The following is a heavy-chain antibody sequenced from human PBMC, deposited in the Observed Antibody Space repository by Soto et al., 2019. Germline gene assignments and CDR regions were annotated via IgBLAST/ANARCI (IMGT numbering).Heavy chain of an antibody. CDR3: AKGGYGGNSYAFDI. D-gene: IGHD4-17*01. J-gene: IGHJ3*02. CDR1: GFTFDDYA. CDR2: ISWNSGSI. Sequence: EVQLVESGGGLVQPGRSLRLSCAASGFTFDDYAMHWVRQAPGKGLEWVSGISWNSGSIGYADSVKGRFTISRDNAKNSLYLQMNSLRAEDTALYYCAKGGYGGNSYAFDIWGQGTMVTVSS. V-gene: IGHV3-9*01.